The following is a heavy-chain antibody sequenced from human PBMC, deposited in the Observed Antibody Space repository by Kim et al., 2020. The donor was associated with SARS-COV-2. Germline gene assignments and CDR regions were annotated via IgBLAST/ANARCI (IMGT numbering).Heavy chain of an antibody. Sequence: GGSLRLSCAASGFTFSDYYMSWIRQAPGKGLEWVSYISSSRSYTNYADSVKGRFTISRDNAKNSLYLQMNSLRAEDTAVYYCARDRLVPAAMVFDYYGMDVWGQGTTVTVSS. CDR3: ARDRLVPAAMVFDYYGMDV. V-gene: IGHV3-11*06. D-gene: IGHD2-2*01. CDR1: GFTFSDYY. J-gene: IGHJ6*02. CDR2: ISSSRSYT.